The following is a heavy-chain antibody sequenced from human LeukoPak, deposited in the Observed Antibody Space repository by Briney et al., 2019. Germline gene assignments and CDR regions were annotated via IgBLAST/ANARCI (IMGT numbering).Heavy chain of an antibody. CDR2: IYYSGST. V-gene: IGHV4-31*03. CDR1: GGSISSGGYY. J-gene: IGHJ4*02. Sequence: PTQTLSLTCTVSGGSISSGGYYWSWIRQHPGKGLEWIGYIYYSGSTYYNPSLKSRLTISVDTSKNQFSLKLSSVTAADTAVYYCARTTVVAKYFDYWGQGTLVTVSS. CDR3: ARTTVVAKYFDY. D-gene: IGHD4-23*01.